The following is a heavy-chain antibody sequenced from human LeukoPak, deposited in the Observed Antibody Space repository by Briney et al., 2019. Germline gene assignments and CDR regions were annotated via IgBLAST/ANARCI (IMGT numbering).Heavy chain of an antibody. V-gene: IGHV1-2*02. CDR1: GYTFTGYY. J-gene: IGHJ4*02. D-gene: IGHD5-18*01. CDR2: INPNSGDT. CDR3: AREKDTAVVNELDY. Sequence: GASVRVSCKASGYTFTGYYIHWVRQAPGQGLEWMGWINPNSGDTHYSQKFQGRVTMTRDTSISTAYMEVSRLRSDDTAVYYCAREKDTAVVNELDYWGQGTLVTVSS.